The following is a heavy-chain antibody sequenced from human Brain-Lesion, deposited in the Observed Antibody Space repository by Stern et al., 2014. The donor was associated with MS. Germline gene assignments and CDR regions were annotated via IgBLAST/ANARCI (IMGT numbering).Heavy chain of an antibody. CDR1: GGSISSGGYY. Sequence: QVQLQESGPGLVKPSQTLSLSCTVSGGSISSGGYYWSWIRQPAGKGLEWIGRIFNSGSTSYNPSLKSLVTISIDTSKNQFSLRLNSMTAADTAVYYCARGRVVPGFQYYATDVWGQGTTVIVSS. J-gene: IGHJ6*02. CDR2: IFNSGST. V-gene: IGHV4-61*02. CDR3: ARGRVVPGFQYYATDV. D-gene: IGHD2-2*01.